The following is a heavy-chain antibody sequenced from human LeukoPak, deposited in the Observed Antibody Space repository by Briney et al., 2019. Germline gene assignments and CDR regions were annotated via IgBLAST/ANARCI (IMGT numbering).Heavy chain of an antibody. CDR2: IDSSSSTI. J-gene: IGHJ4*02. V-gene: IGHV3-48*04. CDR1: GFTFSTYS. Sequence: GGSLRLSCAASGFTFSTYSMNWVRQAPGKGLEWLSFIDSSSSTIFYADSVKGRFTISRDNAKNSLYLQMNSLRAEDTAVYYCANSDYWGQGTLVTVSS. CDR3: ANSDY.